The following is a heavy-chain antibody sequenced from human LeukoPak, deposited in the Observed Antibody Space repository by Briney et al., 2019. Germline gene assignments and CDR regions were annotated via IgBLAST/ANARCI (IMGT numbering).Heavy chain of an antibody. V-gene: IGHV4-39*07. J-gene: IGHJ4*02. CDR2: FDSSGST. D-gene: IGHD3-10*01. Sequence: SETLSLTCTVSGGSITSSGYYGGWIRQPPGKGLEWIGSFDSSGSTHYNPSLKSRVSISEDTSKSQFSLRLSSVTAADTAVYYCARNADMYYYVDNWGQGTLVTVSS. CDR3: ARNADMYYYVDN. CDR1: GGSITSSGYY.